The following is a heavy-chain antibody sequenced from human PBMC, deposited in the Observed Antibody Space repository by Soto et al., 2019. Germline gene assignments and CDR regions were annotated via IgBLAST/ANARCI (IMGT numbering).Heavy chain of an antibody. CDR3: ARYAGSSWFYY. V-gene: IGHV4-59*01. CDR1: GGSISTSY. J-gene: IGHJ4*02. Sequence: PSESLSVTRPVSGGSISTSYWLWIRQPAAKGLEWIGYINYNGRTNYNPSLKSRVTMSLDTSKNQFSLKLRSVTAADTAVFYCARYAGSSWFYYWGQGTLVTVCS. CDR2: INYNGRT. D-gene: IGHD6-13*01.